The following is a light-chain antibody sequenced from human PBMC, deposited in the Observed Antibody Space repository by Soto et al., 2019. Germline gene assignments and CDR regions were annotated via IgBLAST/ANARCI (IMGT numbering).Light chain of an antibody. J-gene: IGKJ4*01. CDR2: AAS. Sequence: EIVMTQSPATLSVSPGERATLSCRASQSVSNNLAWYQQKPGQAPRLLIYAASIRATGIPARFSVSGSGTEFTLTISRLEPEDFAVYYCQQFSSYPLTFGGGTKVDIK. V-gene: IGKV3-15*01. CDR3: QQFSSYPLT. CDR1: QSVSNN.